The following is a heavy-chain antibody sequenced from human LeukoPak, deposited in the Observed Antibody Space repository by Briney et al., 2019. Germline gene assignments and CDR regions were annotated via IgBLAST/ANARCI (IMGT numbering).Heavy chain of an antibody. CDR3: ARVSVYYYDSSGYYPTLFDP. CDR1: GFTFSSYE. D-gene: IGHD3-22*01. J-gene: IGHJ5*02. V-gene: IGHV3-48*03. Sequence: GGSLRLSCAASGFTFSSYEMNWVRQAPGKWLEWVSYISSSGSTIYYADSVKGRFTISRDNAKNSLYLQMNSLRAEDTAVYYCARVSVYYYDSSGYYPTLFDPWGQGTLVTVSS. CDR2: ISSSGSTI.